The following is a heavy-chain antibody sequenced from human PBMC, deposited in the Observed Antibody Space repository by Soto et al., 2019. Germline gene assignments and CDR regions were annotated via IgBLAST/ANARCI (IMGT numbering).Heavy chain of an antibody. CDR3: TKPRSSLQWPPFDP. Sequence: ASVKVSCKASGYTFTGYAMHWVRQAPGQRLEWMGWINAGNGNTKYSQKFQGRVTITRDTSASTAYMELSSLRSEDTAVYYCTKPRSSLQWPPFDPWGHGTQVTVSS. V-gene: IGHV1-3*01. CDR1: GYTFTGYA. J-gene: IGHJ5*02. CDR2: INAGNGNT. D-gene: IGHD6-19*01.